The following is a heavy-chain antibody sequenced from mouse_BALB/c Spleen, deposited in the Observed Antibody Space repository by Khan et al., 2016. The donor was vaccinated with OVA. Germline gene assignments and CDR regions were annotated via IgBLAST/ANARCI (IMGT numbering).Heavy chain of an antibody. J-gene: IGHJ3*01. CDR3: ASPNWFAY. CDR2: IDPLNGYT. Sequence: VRLQQSGAELVKPGASVKLSCTASGFNIKDTYMHWVKQRPEQGLEWIGRIDPLNGYTKYDPKFQGKATITADTSSNTAYLHLSSLTSEDTAFYYCASPNWFAYWGQGTLVTVSA. V-gene: IGHV14-3*02. CDR1: GFNIKDTY.